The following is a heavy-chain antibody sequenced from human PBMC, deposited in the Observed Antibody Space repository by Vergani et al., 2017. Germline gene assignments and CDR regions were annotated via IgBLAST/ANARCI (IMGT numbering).Heavy chain of an antibody. CDR1: GFTFSTYA. J-gene: IGHJ5*01. Sequence: EVQVVESGGGLIKPGGSLRLSCAASGFTFSTYAMTWVRQAPGKGLEWVSTISSDGGSTYYADSVKGRFTITRDNAKKFIYLQMNSLRADDTAVYYCVRGGLATIYNWFDPWGQGTRVTVSS. D-gene: IGHD5-24*01. CDR2: ISSDGGST. CDR3: VRGGLATIYNWFDP. V-gene: IGHV3-23*04.